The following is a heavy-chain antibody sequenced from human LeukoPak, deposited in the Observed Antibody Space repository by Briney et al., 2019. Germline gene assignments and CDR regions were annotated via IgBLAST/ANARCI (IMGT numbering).Heavy chain of an antibody. J-gene: IGHJ6*03. CDR1: GGTFSSYA. CDR2: IIPIFGTA. V-gene: IGHV1-69*13. D-gene: IGHD6-13*01. CDR3: ATKFPSIAAAGRDLPIYYYYYMDV. Sequence: EASVKVSCKASGGTFSSYAISWVRQAPGQGLEWMGGIIPIFGTANYAQKFQGRVTITADESTSTAYMELSSLRSEDTAVYYCATKFPSIAAAGRDLPIYYYYYMDVWGKGTTVTVSS.